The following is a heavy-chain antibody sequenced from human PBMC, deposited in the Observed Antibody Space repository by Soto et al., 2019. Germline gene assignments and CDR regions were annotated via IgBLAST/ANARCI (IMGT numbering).Heavy chain of an antibody. D-gene: IGHD4-17*01. CDR1: GYSFTNYW. Sequence: GESLKISCKGSGYSFTNYWIGWVRQMPGKGLEWMGIIDPNDSDTRRSPSFQGRVTISADKSISTAYLHWSSLQASDSAIYYCARAPDYGDYHDAFEIWGQGTMVTV. CDR2: IDPNDSDT. V-gene: IGHV5-51*01. CDR3: ARAPDYGDYHDAFEI. J-gene: IGHJ3*02.